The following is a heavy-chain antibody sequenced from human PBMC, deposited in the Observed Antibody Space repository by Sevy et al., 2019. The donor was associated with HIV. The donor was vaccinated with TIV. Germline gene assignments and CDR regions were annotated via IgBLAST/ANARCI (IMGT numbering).Heavy chain of an antibody. CDR1: GGSISSYY. CDR3: ARDRVSLVRGVKGKGISYYFDY. D-gene: IGHD3-10*01. V-gene: IGHV4-4*07. J-gene: IGHJ4*02. CDR2: IYTSGST. Sequence: SETLSLTCTVSGGSISSYYWSWIRQPAGKGLEWIGRIYTSGSTNYNPSLKSRVTMSVDTSKNQFSLKLSSVTAADTAVYYCARDRVSLVRGVKGKGISYYFDYWGQGTLVTVSS.